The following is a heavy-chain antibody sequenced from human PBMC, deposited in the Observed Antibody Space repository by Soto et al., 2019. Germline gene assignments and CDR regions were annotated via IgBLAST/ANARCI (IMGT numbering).Heavy chain of an antibody. CDR2: IYHSGTF. D-gene: IGHD2-15*01. CDR3: VRSVPAATWAYNGMDV. V-gene: IGHV4-4*02. J-gene: IGHJ6*02. CDR1: GGSVESSSF. Sequence: QVRLKESGPGLVKPSGTLSLTCAVSGGSVESSSFWSWVRQAPGKGLEWIGEIYHSGTFNYNPSLASRVSVSVDKSTNQFSLNLNSVTAADTAVYYCVRSVPAATWAYNGMDVWGQGTTVTVSS.